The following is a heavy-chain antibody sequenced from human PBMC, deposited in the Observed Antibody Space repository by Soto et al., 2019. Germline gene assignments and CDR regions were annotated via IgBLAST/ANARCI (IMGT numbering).Heavy chain of an antibody. CDR1: GVSISSYY. V-gene: IGHV4-59*01. CDR3: ARGEYYDYYYAMEV. J-gene: IGHJ6*02. CDR2: IYDGGSIGST. Sequence: SETLSLTCTVSGVSISSYYWSWIRQPPGKGLEWNGYIYDGGSIGSTNNNPSLKSRVTISVDTSKNQFSLKLSSVTAADTAVYYCARGEYYDYYYAMEVWGQGTTVTVSS.